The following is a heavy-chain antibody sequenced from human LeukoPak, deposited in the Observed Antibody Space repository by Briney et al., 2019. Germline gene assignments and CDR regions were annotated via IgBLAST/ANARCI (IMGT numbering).Heavy chain of an antibody. CDR1: GGSFSGYY. CDR3: ARDKKQWFGEHDAFDI. CDR2: INHSGST. D-gene: IGHD3-10*01. Sequence: SETLSLTCAVYGGSFSGYYWSWIRQPPGKGLEWIGEINHSGSTNYNPSLKSRVTISVDTSKNQFSLKLSSVTAADTAVYYCARDKKQWFGEHDAFDIWGQGTMVTVSS. V-gene: IGHV4-34*01. J-gene: IGHJ3*02.